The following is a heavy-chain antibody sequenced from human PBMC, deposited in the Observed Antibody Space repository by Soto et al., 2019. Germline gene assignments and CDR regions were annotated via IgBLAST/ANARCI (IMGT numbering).Heavy chain of an antibody. CDR3: ARVRGAPFGNWFDP. J-gene: IGHJ5*02. D-gene: IGHD3-3*01. CDR1: GGTFSSYA. CDR2: IIPIFGTA. V-gene: IGHV1-69*13. Sequence: GASVKVSCKASGGTFSSYAISWVRQAPGQGLEWMGGIIPIFGTANYAQKFQGRVTITADESTSTAYMELSSLRSEDTAVYYCARVRGAPFGNWFDPWGQGNLVTVS.